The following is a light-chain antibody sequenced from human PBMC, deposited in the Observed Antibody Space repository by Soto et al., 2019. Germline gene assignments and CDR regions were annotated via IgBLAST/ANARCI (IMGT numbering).Light chain of an antibody. CDR1: SSNIGDNP. CDR3: AAWDDSLNAL. J-gene: IGLJ1*01. Sequence: STLSQPPSASVTPGQRITISCSGSSSNIGDNPVNWYQQLPGAAPKLLIYINDQRPSGVPDRFSGSKSGTSASLAISGLQPEDEADYYCAAWDDSLNALFGTGTKVNVL. CDR2: IND. V-gene: IGLV1-44*01.